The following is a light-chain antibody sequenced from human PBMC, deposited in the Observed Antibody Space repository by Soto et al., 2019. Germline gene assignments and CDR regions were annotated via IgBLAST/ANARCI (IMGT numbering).Light chain of an antibody. CDR1: QSVSNH. V-gene: IGKV3-15*01. Sequence: EIVMTQSPATLSVSPGERATLSCRASQSVSNHLAWYQQKPGQAPRLLIYGASTRATGIPARFSGRGPGTDFTLTISSLQSEDFAVYYCQQDDNWPPWTFGHGTKVEIK. CDR2: GAS. J-gene: IGKJ1*01. CDR3: QQDDNWPPWT.